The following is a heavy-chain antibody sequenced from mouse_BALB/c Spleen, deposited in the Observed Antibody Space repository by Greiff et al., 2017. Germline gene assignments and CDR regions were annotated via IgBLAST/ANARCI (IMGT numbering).Heavy chain of an antibody. Sequence: EVKLVESGGGLVQPGGSRKLSCAASGFTFSSFGMHWVRQAPEKGLEWVAYISSGSSTIYYADTVKGRFTISRDNPKNTLFLQMTSLRSEDTAMYYCARVKIPLYAMDYWGQGTSVTVSS. J-gene: IGHJ4*01. D-gene: IGHD1-3*01. CDR3: ARVKIPLYAMDY. CDR1: GFTFSSFG. CDR2: ISSGSSTI. V-gene: IGHV5-17*02.